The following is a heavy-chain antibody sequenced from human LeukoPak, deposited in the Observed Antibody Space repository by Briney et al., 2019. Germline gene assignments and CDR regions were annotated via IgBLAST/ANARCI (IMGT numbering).Heavy chain of an antibody. V-gene: IGHV7-4-1*02. CDR3: ARWDYDSSGYALYYFDY. D-gene: IGHD3-22*01. J-gene: IGHJ4*02. Sequence: ASVKVSCKASAYTFTSYAMNWVRQAPGQVIEWMGWINTYTGNPTYAQCFTGRFVFSLDTSVSTAYLQISSLKAEDTAVYYCARWDYDSSGYALYYFDYWGQGTLVTVSS. CDR1: AYTFTSYA. CDR2: INTYTGNP.